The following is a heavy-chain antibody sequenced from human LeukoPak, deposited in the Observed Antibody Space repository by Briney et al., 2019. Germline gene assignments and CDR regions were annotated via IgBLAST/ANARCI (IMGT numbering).Heavy chain of an antibody. D-gene: IGHD6-13*01. CDR3: TTDSLGYSSSWYFDY. CDR1: GFTFSSYA. V-gene: IGHV3-15*01. J-gene: IGHJ4*02. CDR2: IKSKTDGGTT. Sequence: GGSLRLSCAASGFTFSSYAMSWVRQAPGKGLEWVGRIKSKTDGGTTDYAAPVKGRFTISRDDSKNTLYLQMNSLKTEDTAVYYCTTDSLGYSSSWYFDYWGQGTLVTVSS.